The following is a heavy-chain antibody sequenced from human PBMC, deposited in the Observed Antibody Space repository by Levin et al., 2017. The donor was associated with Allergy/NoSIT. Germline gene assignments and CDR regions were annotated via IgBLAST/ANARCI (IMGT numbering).Heavy chain of an antibody. CDR2: ISGSDGST. J-gene: IGHJ4*02. V-gene: IGHV3-23*01. D-gene: IGHD3-10*01. CDR1: GFTFSSYA. Sequence: PGGSLRLSCAASGFTFSSYAMSWVRQAPGKGLEWVSAISGSDGSTDYADSVKGRFTISRDNSKNTLYLQMNSLRAEDTAVYHCAKDSGGTPRTENWGQGTLVTVSS. CDR3: AKDSGGTPRTEN.